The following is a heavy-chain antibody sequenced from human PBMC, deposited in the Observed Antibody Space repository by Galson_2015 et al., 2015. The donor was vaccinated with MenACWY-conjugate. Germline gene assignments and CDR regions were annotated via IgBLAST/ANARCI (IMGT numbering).Heavy chain of an antibody. CDR3: SRGYHWSSYFRA. CDR1: GFSVTDNC. D-gene: IGHD1-1*01. CDR2: VDRVGAT. J-gene: IGHJ5*02. V-gene: IGHV3-53*01. Sequence: SLRLSCAVSGFSVTDNCLSWVRQAPGKGPEWIAMVDRVGATIYADSVRGRFTVSRDNFKNTLILQMNSLRAEYTAVYRCSRGYHWSSYFRAWGQGAQVTVSS.